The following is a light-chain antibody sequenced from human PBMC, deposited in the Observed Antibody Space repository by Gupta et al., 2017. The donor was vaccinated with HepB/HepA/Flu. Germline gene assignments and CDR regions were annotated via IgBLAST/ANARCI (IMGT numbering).Light chain of an antibody. Sequence: DVLMTQSPLSLPVTLGQPASISCRSSQSLLSSDGNTFLTWFQQRPGQSPRRLIYKVSIRDSGVPDRFSGSGSGTDFTLKISSVEAEDVAIYYCMQGAHWPWTFGQGTKVEIK. CDR3: MQGAHWPWT. J-gene: IGKJ1*01. V-gene: IGKV2-30*01. CDR2: KVS. CDR1: QSLLSSDGNTF.